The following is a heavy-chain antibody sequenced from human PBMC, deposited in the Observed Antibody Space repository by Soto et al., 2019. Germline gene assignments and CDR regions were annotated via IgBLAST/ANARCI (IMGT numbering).Heavy chain of an antibody. Sequence: XGSLIPSGPASGVTFSMYCMTWVREAPGKGLDWVANIREDGSDQYYVDSVKGRFTISRDNAKKSLSMEMTSTRAEDTAVYYCPIVTGSGGDYFYGIDGRRHGTTVTVSS. D-gene: IGHD3-10*01. J-gene: IGHJ6*02. V-gene: IGHV3-7*03. CDR1: GVTFSMYC. CDR3: PIVTGSGGDYFYGIDG. CDR2: IREDGSDQ.